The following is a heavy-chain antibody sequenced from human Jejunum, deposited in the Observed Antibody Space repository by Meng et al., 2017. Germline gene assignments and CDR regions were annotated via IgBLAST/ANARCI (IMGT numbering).Heavy chain of an antibody. CDR3: AKLVRY. Sequence: VQLVESGGGLVPPGGSLRLSCAASGFTFSSYWMHWVRQAPGKGLVWVSLIHSDGSITSYADSVKGRFTISRDNAKNTLYLQMNSLRAEDTAVYYCAKLVRYWGQGTLVTVSS. V-gene: IGHV3-74*01. CDR1: GFTFSSYW. CDR2: IHSDGSIT. J-gene: IGHJ4*02.